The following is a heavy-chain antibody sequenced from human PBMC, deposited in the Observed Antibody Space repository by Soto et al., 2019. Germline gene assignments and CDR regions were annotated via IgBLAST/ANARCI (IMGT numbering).Heavy chain of an antibody. J-gene: IGHJ4*02. V-gene: IGHV3-30*03. CDR3: AVALIGNYFTVDY. D-gene: IGHD1-26*01. CDR2: ISYDGSNK. CDR1: GFTFSSHG. Sequence: QVQLVESGGGVVQPGRSLRLSCAASGFTFSSHGMHWVRQAPGKGLEWVAVISYDGSNKYYADSVKGRFTISRDNSKNTLYLQMNSLRADDTAVYYCAVALIGNYFTVDYWGQGTLVTVSS.